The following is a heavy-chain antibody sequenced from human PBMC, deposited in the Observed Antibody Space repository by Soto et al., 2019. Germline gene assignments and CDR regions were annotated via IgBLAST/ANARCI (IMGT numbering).Heavy chain of an antibody. Sequence: GGSLRLSCAASGFTFSSYGMHWVRQAPGKGLEWVAVIWYDGSNKYYADSVKGRFTISRDNSKNTLYLQMNSLRAEDTAVYYCAREGWGAGTTSAMGYYYYMDVWGKGTTVTVSS. CDR3: AREGWGAGTTSAMGYYYYMDV. J-gene: IGHJ6*03. D-gene: IGHD1-1*01. V-gene: IGHV3-33*01. CDR2: IWYDGSNK. CDR1: GFTFSSYG.